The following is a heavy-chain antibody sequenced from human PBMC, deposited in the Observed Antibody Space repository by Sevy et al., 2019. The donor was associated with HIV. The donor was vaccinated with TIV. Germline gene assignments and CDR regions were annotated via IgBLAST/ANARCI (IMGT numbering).Heavy chain of an antibody. CDR2: MNPESGDT. CDR3: TRSRPLPYMGSTRPFDY. D-gene: IGHD3-10*01. V-gene: IGHV1-8*02. CDR1: GYTFTNYD. J-gene: IGHJ4*02. Sequence: ASVKVSCKASGYTFTNYDINWVRQATGHGLEWMGRMNPESGDTGYAQKFQGRVTMTRDTSISTAYMELNSLRSEDSAVYYCTRSRPLPYMGSTRPFDYWGQGTLVTVSS.